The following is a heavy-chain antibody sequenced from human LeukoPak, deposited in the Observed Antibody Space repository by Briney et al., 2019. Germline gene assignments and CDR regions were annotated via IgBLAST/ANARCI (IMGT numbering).Heavy chain of an antibody. CDR3: ARDGRFPPEVLPRYFDS. CDR2: IYYSGST. J-gene: IGHJ4*02. Sequence: SETLSLTCTVSGGSISSYYWSWIRQPPGKELEWIGYIYYSGSTNYNPSLKSRVTISVDTSKNQFSLKLSSVTAADTAVYYCARDGRFPPEVLPRYFDSWGQGTLVTVSS. CDR1: GGSISSYY. D-gene: IGHD1-14*01. V-gene: IGHV4-59*01.